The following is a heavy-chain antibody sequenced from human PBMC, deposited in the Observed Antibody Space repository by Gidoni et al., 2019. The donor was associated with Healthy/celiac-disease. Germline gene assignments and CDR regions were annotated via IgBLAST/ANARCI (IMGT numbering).Heavy chain of an antibody. J-gene: IGHJ4*02. D-gene: IGHD4-17*01. Sequence: QVQLQESGPGLVKPSETLSLTCTVSGGSISSYYWSWIRQPPGKGLEWIGYIYYSGSTNYNPSLKSRVTISVDTSKNQFSLKLSSVTAADTAVYYCARALGTFYDYGDHYYFDYWGQGTLVTVSS. CDR3: ARALGTFYDYGDHYYFDY. CDR1: GGSISSYY. V-gene: IGHV4-59*01. CDR2: IYYSGST.